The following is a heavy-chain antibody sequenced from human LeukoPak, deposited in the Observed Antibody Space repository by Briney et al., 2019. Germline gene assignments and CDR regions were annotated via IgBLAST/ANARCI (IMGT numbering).Heavy chain of an antibody. V-gene: IGHV3-23*01. CDR1: GFTFGGYA. CDR3: AKDLPAYGGKSEVY. CDR2: ISAGGGTT. J-gene: IGHJ4*02. Sequence: GGSLRLSCAASGFTFGGYAMNWVRQAPGKGLEWVSGISAGGGTTYYADSVKGRFTISRDNSKNTLYLQVDSLRAEDTAEYYCAKDLPAYGGKSEVYWGQGTLVTVSS. D-gene: IGHD4-23*01.